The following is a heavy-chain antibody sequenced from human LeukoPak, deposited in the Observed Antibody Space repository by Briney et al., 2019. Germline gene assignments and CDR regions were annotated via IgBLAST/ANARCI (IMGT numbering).Heavy chain of an antibody. Sequence: PVGSLSLSCAASGFTFSDHYMDCGREALGKGRGWGGRARNKVNSYTIEYAASVTGRFTISRDDSKHSLYLQMNSLKTEDTAVYYCVRDRGSGSYQLAHFDYWGQGILVTVSS. CDR1: GFTFSDHY. D-gene: IGHD1-26*01. J-gene: IGHJ4*02. V-gene: IGHV3-72*01. CDR3: VRDRGSGSYQLAHFDY. CDR2: ARNKVNSYTI.